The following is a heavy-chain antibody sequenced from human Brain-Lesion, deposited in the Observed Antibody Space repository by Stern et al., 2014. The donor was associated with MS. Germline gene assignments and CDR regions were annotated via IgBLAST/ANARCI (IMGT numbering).Heavy chain of an antibody. Sequence: VQLVESGPGLVKPSQTLSLSCTVSGGSISSGGYYWRWIRQPAGKGLEWLGRIFKSGSTSYNPSLKSRFTISIDTSKNKFSLRLNSMTAADTAVYYCARGRVVPGFQYYATDVWGQGTTVIVSS. V-gene: IGHV4-61*02. CDR1: GGSISSGGYY. CDR3: ARGRVVPGFQYYATDV. D-gene: IGHD2-2*01. CDR2: IFKSGST. J-gene: IGHJ6*02.